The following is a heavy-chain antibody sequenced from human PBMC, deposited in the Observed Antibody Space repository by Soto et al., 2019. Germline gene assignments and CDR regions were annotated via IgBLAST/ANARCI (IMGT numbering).Heavy chain of an antibody. Sequence: SVKVSCKASGGTFSSYAISWVRQAPGQGLEWMGGIIPIFGTANYAQKFQGRVTITADESTSTAYMELSSLRSEDTAVYYCASAQGIAARRKGPASYYGMDGWGKGTTVTVCS. CDR3: ASAQGIAARRKGPASYYGMDG. CDR1: GGTFSSYA. V-gene: IGHV1-69*13. CDR2: IIPIFGTA. J-gene: IGHJ6*04. D-gene: IGHD6-13*01.